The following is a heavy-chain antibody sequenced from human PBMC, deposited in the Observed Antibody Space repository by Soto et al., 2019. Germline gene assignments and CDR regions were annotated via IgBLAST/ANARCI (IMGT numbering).Heavy chain of an antibody. J-gene: IGHJ6*02. CDR1: GFPFSSYS. V-gene: IGHV3-21*01. Sequence: PGGSLRLSCAASGFPFSSYSMNWVRQAPGKGLEWVSSISSSSSYIYYADSVKGRFTISRDNAKNSLYLQMNSLRAEDTAVYYCATQFVYPGVYYYYGMDVWGQGTTVTVSS. CDR3: ATQFVYPGVYYYYGMDV. D-gene: IGHD6-6*01. CDR2: ISSSSSYI.